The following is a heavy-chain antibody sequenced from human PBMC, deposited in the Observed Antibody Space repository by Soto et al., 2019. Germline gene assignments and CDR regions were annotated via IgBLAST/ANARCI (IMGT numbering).Heavy chain of an antibody. D-gene: IGHD5-12*01. Sequence: QVQLVESGGGVVQPGRSLRLSCAASGFTFSSYAMHWVRQAPGKGVEWVAVISYDGSNKYYADSVKGRFTISRDNSKNTLYLQMNSLRAEDTAVYYCARDYYRFNSGYGFSMDVWGQGTTVTVSS. CDR2: ISYDGSNK. CDR3: ARDYYRFNSGYGFSMDV. J-gene: IGHJ6*02. CDR1: GFTFSSYA. V-gene: IGHV3-30-3*01.